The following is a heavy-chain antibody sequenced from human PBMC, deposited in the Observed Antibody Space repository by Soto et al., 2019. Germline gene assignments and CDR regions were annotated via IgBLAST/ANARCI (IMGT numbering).Heavy chain of an antibody. V-gene: IGHV4-59*01. CDR3: ARDQGNSGYDFYYYGMDV. D-gene: IGHD5-12*01. J-gene: IGHJ6*02. Sequence: SETLSLTCTVSGGSISSYYWSWIRQPPGKGLEWIGYIYYSGSTNYNPSLKSRVTISVDTSKNQFSLKLSSVTAADTAVYYCARDQGNSGYDFYYYGMDVWGQGTTVTVSS. CDR2: IYYSGST. CDR1: GGSISSYY.